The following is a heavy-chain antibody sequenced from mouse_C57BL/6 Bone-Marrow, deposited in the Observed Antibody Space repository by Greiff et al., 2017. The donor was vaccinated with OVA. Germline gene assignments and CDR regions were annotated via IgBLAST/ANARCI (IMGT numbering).Heavy chain of an antibody. CDR3: ATRGLRPHWYFDV. J-gene: IGHJ1*03. CDR1: GYTFTSYW. CDR2: IDPNSGGT. Sequence: QVQLQQPGAELVKPGASVKLSCKASGYTFTSYWMHWVKQRPGLGLEWIGRIDPNSGGTKYNEKFKSKATLTVDKPSSTAYMQLSSLTSEDSAVYYCATRGLRPHWYFDVWGTGTTVTVSS. D-gene: IGHD2-4*01. V-gene: IGHV1-72*01.